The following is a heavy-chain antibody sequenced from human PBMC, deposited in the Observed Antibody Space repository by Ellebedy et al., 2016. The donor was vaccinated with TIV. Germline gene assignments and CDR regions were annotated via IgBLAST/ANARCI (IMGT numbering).Heavy chain of an antibody. CDR3: ASQRHSSKGDY. D-gene: IGHD2-2*01. CDR1: GFTFSGSA. Sequence: GGSLRLSXAASGFTFSGSAMHWVRQASGKGLEWVGLIRSKPNNYATAYAASVKGRFTISRDNARNLLYLQMNSLRAEDTAVYYCASQRHSSKGDYWGQGTLVTVSS. CDR2: IRSKPNNYAT. V-gene: IGHV3-73*01. J-gene: IGHJ4*02.